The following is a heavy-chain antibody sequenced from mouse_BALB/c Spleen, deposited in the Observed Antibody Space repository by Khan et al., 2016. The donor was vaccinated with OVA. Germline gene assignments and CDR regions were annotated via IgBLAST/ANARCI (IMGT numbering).Heavy chain of an antibody. V-gene: IGHV1-7*01. CDR1: GYTFTSFW. CDR3: TRDRIDY. J-gene: IGHJ2*01. Sequence: QVQLKESGAELAKPGASVKMSCKASGYTFTSFWMHWVKQRPGQGLEWIGYINPTSGYTDYNEKFKDRATLSVDKSSSTAYKQLSSLTSEDSAVYFCTRDRIDYWGQGTTLTVSS. CDR2: INPTSGYT.